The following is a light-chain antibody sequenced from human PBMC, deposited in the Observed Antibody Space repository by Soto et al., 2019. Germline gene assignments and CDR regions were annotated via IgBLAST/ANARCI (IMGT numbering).Light chain of an antibody. CDR2: TNN. CDR3: AAWDDSLNGWG. V-gene: IGLV1-44*01. J-gene: IGLJ3*02. CDR1: SSNIGSNT. Sequence: QSVLTQPPSASGTPGQRVTISCSGSSSNIGSNTVNWYQQLPGTAPKLLIYTNNQRPSGVPDRFSVSKSGTSASLAISGLQSDDESDYYCAAWDDSLNGWGFGGGTKRTVL.